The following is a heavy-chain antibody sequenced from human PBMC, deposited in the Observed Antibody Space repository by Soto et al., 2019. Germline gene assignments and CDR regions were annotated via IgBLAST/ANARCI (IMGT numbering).Heavy chain of an antibody. Sequence: QVQLQESGPGLVKPPETLSLTCTVSGGSITNYYWSWIRQPPGKGLEWIGYVHHSGSTNYNPSLKSRVTMSVDTSKNKGSLKLSSVTAADTAMYYCAKNRYGLDVWGQGTTVTVSS. D-gene: IGHD3-16*02. CDR1: GGSITNYY. CDR2: VHHSGST. V-gene: IGHV4-4*08. CDR3: AKNRYGLDV. J-gene: IGHJ6*02.